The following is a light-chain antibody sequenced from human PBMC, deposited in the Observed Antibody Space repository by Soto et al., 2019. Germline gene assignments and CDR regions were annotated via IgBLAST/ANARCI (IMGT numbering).Light chain of an antibody. V-gene: IGLV2-14*01. CDR2: EVT. J-gene: IGLJ1*01. Sequence: QSALTQPASVSGSPGQSITISCTGTSSDVGDYNYVSWYQQHPGKAPKLMIYEVTNRPSGVSNRFSGSKSGNTASLIISGLQAEDESDYYCSSCACRSTNMVFGNGTKVTV. CDR3: SSCACRSTNMV. CDR1: SSDVGDYNY.